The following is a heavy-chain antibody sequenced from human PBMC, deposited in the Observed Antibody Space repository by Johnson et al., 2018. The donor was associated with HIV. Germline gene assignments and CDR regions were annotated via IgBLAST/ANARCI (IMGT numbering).Heavy chain of an antibody. CDR2: IKSKTDGGST. V-gene: IGHV3-15*01. J-gene: IGHJ3*02. CDR1: GFSFSNAW. Sequence: VQLVESGGGLVKPGESLRLSCAASGFSFSNAWMNWVRQAPGKGLEWVGRIKSKTDGGSTYYADSVKGRFTISRDNSKNTLYLQMNSLGVEDTAVYYCAKSDYPGIAVAGSGAGAFDIWGQGTMVTVSS. D-gene: IGHD6-19*01. CDR3: AKSDYPGIAVAGSGAGAFDI.